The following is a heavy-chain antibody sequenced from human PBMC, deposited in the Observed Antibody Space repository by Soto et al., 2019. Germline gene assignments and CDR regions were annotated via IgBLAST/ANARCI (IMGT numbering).Heavy chain of an antibody. J-gene: IGHJ6*02. CDR2: IIPIFGTA. CDR1: GGTFSSYA. V-gene: IGHV1-69*01. D-gene: IGHD3-10*01. Sequence: QVQLVQSGAEVKKPGSSVKVSCKASGGTFSSYAISWVRQAPGQGLEWMGGIIPIFGTANYAQKFQGRVTITADESTSTAYMELSSLRSEDTAVYYCARSNRITMVRGGFGYYYCYGMDVWGQGTTVTVSS. CDR3: ARSNRITMVRGGFGYYYCYGMDV.